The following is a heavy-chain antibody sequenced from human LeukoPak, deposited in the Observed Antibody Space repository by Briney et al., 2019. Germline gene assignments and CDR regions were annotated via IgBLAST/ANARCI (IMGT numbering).Heavy chain of an antibody. CDR2: IKTKTDGETT. V-gene: IGHV3-15*01. CDR3: TTDIYP. Sequence: PGGSLRLSCAASEFTFSNAWMTWVRQAPGKGLEWVGRIKTKTDGETTDYAAPVKGRFAISGDDSKNTLYLQMNSLKTEDTAVYYCTTDIYPWGQGTLVTVSS. CDR1: EFTFSNAW. J-gene: IGHJ5*02.